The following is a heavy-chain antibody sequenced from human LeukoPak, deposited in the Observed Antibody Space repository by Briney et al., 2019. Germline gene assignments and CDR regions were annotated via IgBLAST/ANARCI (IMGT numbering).Heavy chain of an antibody. D-gene: IGHD6-13*01. CDR3: AKDWGQQQLVGYFDY. J-gene: IGHJ4*02. CDR1: GFTFSTNG. V-gene: IGHV3-30*02. CDR2: IRYGGSIT. Sequence: GGSPRFSCAASGFTFSTNGMPWVRQGPGKGLKGVAFIRYGGSITYYADAVKGRFTISRDNSKTTLYVQMNSLRAEDTAVYYCAKDWGQQQLVGYFDYWGQGTLVTVSS.